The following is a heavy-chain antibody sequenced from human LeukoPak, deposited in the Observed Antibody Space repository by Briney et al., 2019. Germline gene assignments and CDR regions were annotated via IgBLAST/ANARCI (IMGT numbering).Heavy chain of an antibody. CDR2: IIPIFGTA. Sequence: ASVKVSCKASGGTFSSYAISWVRQAPAQGLEWMGGIIPIFGTANYAQKFQGRVTITADESTSTDYMELSSLRSEDTAVYYCAGLYGSGILVDDGGEGTLVTVSS. D-gene: IGHD3-10*01. CDR1: GGTFSSYA. V-gene: IGHV1-69*13. J-gene: IGHJ4*02. CDR3: AGLYGSGILVDD.